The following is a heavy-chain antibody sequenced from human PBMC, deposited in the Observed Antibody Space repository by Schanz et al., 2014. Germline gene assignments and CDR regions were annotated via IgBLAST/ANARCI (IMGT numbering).Heavy chain of an antibody. D-gene: IGHD5-12*01. CDR3: ARGYSGYSHFDY. CDR2: INTNTANP. J-gene: IGHJ4*02. Sequence: QVQLVQSGSELKKPGASVKVSCKASGYTFAMYDMNWVRQAPGQGLEWMGWINTNTANPTYAHGFTGRFVYTLDAAGTTAYLEIICLYAEDTSVYYCARGYSGYSHFDYWGQGALVTVSS. V-gene: IGHV7-4-1*02. CDR1: GYTFAMYD.